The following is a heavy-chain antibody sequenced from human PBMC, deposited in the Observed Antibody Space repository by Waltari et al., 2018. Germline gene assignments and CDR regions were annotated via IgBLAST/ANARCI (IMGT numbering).Heavy chain of an antibody. CDR1: GFTFSSYA. D-gene: IGHD3-10*01. CDR2: ISAGGTTI. CDR3: ARDRYYGSGIFDY. J-gene: IGHJ4*02. Sequence: EVQLVESGGGLVQPGGSLRLSCAASGFTFSSYALNWVRQAPGKGLEWVSYISAGGTTIYYADSVRGRFTISRDNAKNSLYLQMNSLRAEDTAVYYCARDRYYGSGIFDYWGQGTLVSVSS. V-gene: IGHV3-48*03.